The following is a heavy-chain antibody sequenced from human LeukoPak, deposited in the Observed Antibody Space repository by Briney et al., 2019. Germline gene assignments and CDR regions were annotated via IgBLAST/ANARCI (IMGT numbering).Heavy chain of an antibody. D-gene: IGHD3-22*01. V-gene: IGHV3-20*04. CDR3: ARAGYYDSSGYSEEAFDI. CDR2: MNWNGGST. Sequence: GGSLRLSCAASGFTFDDYGMSWVRQAPGKGLEWVSGMNWNGGSTGYADSVKGRFTISRDNAKNSLYLQMNSLRAEDTALYYCARAGYYDSSGYSEEAFDIWGQGTMVTVSS. CDR1: GFTFDDYG. J-gene: IGHJ3*02.